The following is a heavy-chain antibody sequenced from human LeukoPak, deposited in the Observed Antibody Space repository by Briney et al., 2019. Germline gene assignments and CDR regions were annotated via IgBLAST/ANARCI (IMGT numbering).Heavy chain of an antibody. CDR3: GRVSDLYSQIDS. V-gene: IGHV1-18*01. J-gene: IGHJ4*02. CDR2: ISAYNGNT. Sequence: GASVKVSCKASGHTLATHGIRWVRQAPGQGLEWMGWISAYNGNTDYEKKFRGRVTLTTDTSTNTAYMEVRSLTSDDTAVYYCGRVSDLYSQIDSWGQGTLVAVSS. D-gene: IGHD1-26*01. CDR1: GHTLATHG.